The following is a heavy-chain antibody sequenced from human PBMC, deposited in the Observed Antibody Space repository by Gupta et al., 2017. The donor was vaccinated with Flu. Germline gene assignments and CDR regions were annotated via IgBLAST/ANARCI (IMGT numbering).Heavy chain of an antibody. Sequence: SYDINWVRQATGQGLEWMGWMNPNSGNTGYAQKFRSRVTMTRNTSISTAYMELSSLRSEDTAVYYCARGEARRHYYYYMDVWGKGTTVTVSS. V-gene: IGHV1-8*01. J-gene: IGHJ6*03. CDR3: ARGEARRHYYYYMDV. D-gene: IGHD6-6*01. CDR2: MNPNSGNT. CDR1: SYD.